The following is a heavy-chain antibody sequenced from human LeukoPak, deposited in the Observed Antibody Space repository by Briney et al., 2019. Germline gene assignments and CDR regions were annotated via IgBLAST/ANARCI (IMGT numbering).Heavy chain of an antibody. Sequence: PGGSLRLSCAASGFTFSSYGIHWVRQAPGNGLEWVAVISYDGSNKYYTDSVKGRFTISRDNAKNSLYLQMNSLRDEDTAVYYCARDNDRAFHYWGQGTLVTVSS. CDR1: GFTFSSYG. CDR2: ISYDGSNK. V-gene: IGHV3-30-3*01. J-gene: IGHJ4*02. CDR3: ARDNDRAFHY. D-gene: IGHD1-14*01.